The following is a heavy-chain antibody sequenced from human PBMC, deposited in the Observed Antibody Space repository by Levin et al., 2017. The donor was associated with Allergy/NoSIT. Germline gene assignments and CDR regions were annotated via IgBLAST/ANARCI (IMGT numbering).Heavy chain of an antibody. D-gene: IGHD6-13*01. CDR2: ISSSSSYI. J-gene: IGHJ5*02. CDR3: ARDWVYSSSWFVSWFDP. V-gene: IGHV3-21*01. CDR1: GFTFSSYS. Sequence: GESLKISCAASGFTFSSYSMNWVRQAPGKGLEWVSSISSSSSYIYYADSVKGRFTISRDNAKNSLYLQMNSLRAEDTAVYYCARDWVYSSSWFVSWFDPWGQGTLVTVSS.